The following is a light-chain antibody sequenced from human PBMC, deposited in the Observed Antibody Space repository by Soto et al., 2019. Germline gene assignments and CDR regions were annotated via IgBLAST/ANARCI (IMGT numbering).Light chain of an antibody. CDR3: QQRQYWPPIT. J-gene: IGKJ5*01. CDR1: QSVSSY. V-gene: IGKV3-11*01. Sequence: VLKQSRATLSLSPGERATLSCLASQSVSSYLAWYQQKPGQAPRLLIYDTSNRATGVPARFSGSGSGTDFTLTISSLEPEDCAIYYCQQRQYWPPITFGQGTRLEIK. CDR2: DTS.